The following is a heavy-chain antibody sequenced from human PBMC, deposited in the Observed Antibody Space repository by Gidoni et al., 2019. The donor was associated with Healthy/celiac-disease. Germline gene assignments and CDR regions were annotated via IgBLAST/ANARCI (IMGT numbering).Heavy chain of an antibody. CDR2: ISSSSSTI. J-gene: IGHJ6*02. CDR3: ARVLSDPPRLQIGYYYYGMDV. CDR1: GFPFSSYS. D-gene: IGHD3-16*01. V-gene: IGHV3-48*02. Sequence: EVQLVESGGGLVQPGGSLRLSCAASGFPFSSYSMNWVRQAPGKGLEWVSYISSSSSTIYYADSVKGRFTISRDNAKNSLYLQMNSLRDEDTAVYYCARVLSDPPRLQIGYYYYGMDVWGQGTTVTVSS.